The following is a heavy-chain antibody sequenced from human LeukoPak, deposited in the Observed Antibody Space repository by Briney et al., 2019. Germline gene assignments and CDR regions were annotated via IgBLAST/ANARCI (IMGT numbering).Heavy chain of an antibody. V-gene: IGHV1-69*06. CDR2: IIPIFGTA. Sequence: SVKVSCKASGYTFTSYDINWVRQATGQGPEWMGGIIPIFGTANYAQKFQGRVTITADKSTSTAYMELSSLRSEDTAVYYCARGIPSDYFDYYYYYMDVWGKGTTVTVSS. CDR1: GYTFTSYD. J-gene: IGHJ6*03. D-gene: IGHD3-16*01. CDR3: ARGIPSDYFDYYYYYMDV.